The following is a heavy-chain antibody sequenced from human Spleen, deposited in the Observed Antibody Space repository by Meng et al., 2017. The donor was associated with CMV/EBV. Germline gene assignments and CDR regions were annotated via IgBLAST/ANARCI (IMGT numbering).Heavy chain of an antibody. CDR2: IWYDGSNK. J-gene: IGHJ3*02. D-gene: IGHD4-17*01. CDR3: AKGTDYGDYGQAFDI. V-gene: IGHV3-33*06. Sequence: GESLKISCAASGFTFSSYAMHWVRQAPGKGLEWVAVIWYDGSNKYYADSVKGRFTISRDNSKNTLHLQMNSLRAEDTAMYYCAKGTDYGDYGQAFDIWGQGTVVTVSS. CDR1: GFTFSSYA.